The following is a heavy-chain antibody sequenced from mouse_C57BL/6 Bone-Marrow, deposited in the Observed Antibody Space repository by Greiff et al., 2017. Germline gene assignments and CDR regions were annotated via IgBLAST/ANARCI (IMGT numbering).Heavy chain of an antibody. V-gene: IGHV1-63*01. D-gene: IGHD2-4*01. Sequence: VQLQESGAELVRPGTSVKMSCKASGYTFTNYWIGWAKQRPGHGLEWIGDIYPGGGYTNYNEKFKGKATLTADKSSSTAYMQFSSLTSEDSAIYYCARSGLRQAWFAYWGQGTLVTVSA. J-gene: IGHJ3*01. CDR2: IYPGGGYT. CDR3: ARSGLRQAWFAY. CDR1: GYTFTNYW.